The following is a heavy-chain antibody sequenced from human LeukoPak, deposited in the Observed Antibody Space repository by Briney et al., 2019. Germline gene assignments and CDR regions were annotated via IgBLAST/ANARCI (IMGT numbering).Heavy chain of an antibody. CDR2: INPSGGST. CDR3: ARDHYALGKYYMDV. Sequence: GASVKVSCKASGYTFTGYYMHWVRQAPGQGLEWMGIINPSGGSTSYAQKFQGRVTMTRDMSTSTVYMELRSLRSEDTAVYYCARDHYALGKYYMDVWGKGTTVSISS. CDR1: GYTFTGYY. D-gene: IGHD2-2*01. V-gene: IGHV1-46*01. J-gene: IGHJ6*03.